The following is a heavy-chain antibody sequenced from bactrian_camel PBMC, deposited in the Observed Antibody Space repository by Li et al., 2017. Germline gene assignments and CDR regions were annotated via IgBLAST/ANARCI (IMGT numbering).Heavy chain of an antibody. CDR3: AAGATYCRSADWAPNY. CDR2: IYADGSQT. D-gene: IGHD3*01. V-gene: IGHV3-2*01. CDR1: GFSFSDYY. Sequence: QLVESGGGSVQPGGSLRLSCVGSGFSFSDYYMSWVRQAPGQHLQWLASIYADGSQTDYHWSVKGRFTISRDNAKNTSYLQMNSLKPEDTAMYYCAAGATYCRSADWAPNYWGQGTQVTVS. J-gene: IGHJ4*01.